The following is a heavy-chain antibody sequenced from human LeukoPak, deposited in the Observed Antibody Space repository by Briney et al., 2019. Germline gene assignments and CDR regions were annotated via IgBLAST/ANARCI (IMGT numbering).Heavy chain of an antibody. Sequence: ASVKVSCKASGYTFTSYDINWVRQATGLGREWMGWMNPNSGNTGYAQKFQGRVTMTRNTSISTAYMELSSLRSEDTAVYYCATAPSRLRYFDWLLYGGGDYWGQGTLVTVSS. V-gene: IGHV1-8*01. CDR2: MNPNSGNT. J-gene: IGHJ4*02. D-gene: IGHD3-9*01. CDR3: ATAPSRLRYFDWLLYGGGDY. CDR1: GYTFTSYD.